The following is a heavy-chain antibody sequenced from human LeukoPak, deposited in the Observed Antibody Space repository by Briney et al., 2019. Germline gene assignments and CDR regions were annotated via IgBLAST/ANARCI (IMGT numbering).Heavy chain of an antibody. Sequence: SVKVSCKASGGTFSSYAISWVRQAPGQGLEWMGGIIPIFGTANYAQKFQGRVTITADESTSTAYMELSSLRSEDTAVYYCARGPPGYSSSHYYYYYMDVWGKGTTVTISS. V-gene: IGHV1-69*13. D-gene: IGHD6-13*01. CDR1: GGTFSSYA. CDR2: IIPIFGTA. J-gene: IGHJ6*03. CDR3: ARGPPGYSSSHYYYYYMDV.